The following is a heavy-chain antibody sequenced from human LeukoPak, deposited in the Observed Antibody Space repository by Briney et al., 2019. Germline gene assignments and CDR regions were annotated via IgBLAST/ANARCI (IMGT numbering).Heavy chain of an antibody. V-gene: IGHV3-23*01. CDR2: ISGSGGST. CDR3: ATLLNWNDGGDY. Sequence: GGSLRLSCAASGFTFSSYAMSWVRQAPGKGLEWVSAISGSGGSTYYADSVKGRFTFSRDNSKNTLFLQMNSLRAEDTAVYYCATLLNWNDGGDYWGQGTLVTVSS. CDR1: GFTFSSYA. D-gene: IGHD1-20*01. J-gene: IGHJ4*02.